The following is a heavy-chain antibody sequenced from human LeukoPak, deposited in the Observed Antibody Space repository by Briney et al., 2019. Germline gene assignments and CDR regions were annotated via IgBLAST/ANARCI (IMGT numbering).Heavy chain of an antibody. CDR3: TKSLITRQNVVNFDY. Sequence: PGGSLRLSRGGSGLTFCRYAIRWGGPAPGKGLEWVSTITGSGGTTYYADSVKGRFPISRDNSKNTLYLQMNSLRAEDTAVYYCTKSLITRQNVVNFDYWGQGTLVTVSS. CDR1: GLTFCRYA. CDR2: ITGSGGTT. J-gene: IGHJ4*02. D-gene: IGHD2-15*01. V-gene: IGHV3-23*01.